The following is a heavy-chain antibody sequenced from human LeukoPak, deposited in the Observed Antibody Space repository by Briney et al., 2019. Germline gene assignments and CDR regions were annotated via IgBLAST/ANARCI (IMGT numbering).Heavy chain of an antibody. CDR1: GFTVSSNY. CDR3: ARSATSIAAETYNYYYGMDV. D-gene: IGHD6-6*01. J-gene: IGHJ6*02. V-gene: IGHV3-53*01. CDR2: IYSGGST. Sequence: GSLRLSCAASGFTVSSNYMSWVRPAPGKGLEWVSVIYSGGSTYYADSVKGRFTISRDNSKNTLYLQMNSLRAEDTAVYYCARSATSIAAETYNYYYGMDVWGQGTTVTVSS.